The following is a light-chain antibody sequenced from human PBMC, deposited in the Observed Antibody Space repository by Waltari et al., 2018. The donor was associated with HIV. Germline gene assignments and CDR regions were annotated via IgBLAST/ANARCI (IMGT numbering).Light chain of an antibody. J-gene: IGLJ2*01. CDR2: TDN. Sequence: QSVLTQPPSVSGAPGQRVTLSCTGSSSNIGTHPVHWYQLVPGRAPQLRIYTDNNRPSGVPDRFSGAKPGTSASLAITGLQAEDETDYYCQSDDSSLSGSVFGGGTKLTVL. CDR1: SSNIGTHP. CDR3: QSDDSSLSGSV. V-gene: IGLV1-40*01.